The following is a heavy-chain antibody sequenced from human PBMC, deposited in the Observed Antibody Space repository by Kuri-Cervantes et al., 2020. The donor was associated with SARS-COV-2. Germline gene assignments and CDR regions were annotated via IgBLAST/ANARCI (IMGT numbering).Heavy chain of an antibody. D-gene: IGHD3-16*02. CDR2: INHSGST. CDR1: GGSFSGYY. J-gene: IGHJ4*02. V-gene: IGHV4-34*01. Sequence: SQTLSLTCAVYGGSFSGYYWSWIRQPPGKGLEWIGEINHSGSTNYNPSLKSRVTISVDTSKNQFSLKLSSVTAADTAVYYCARERGHFDYVWGSHRYFDFWGQGNLVTVSS. CDR3: ARERGHFDYVWGSHRYFDF.